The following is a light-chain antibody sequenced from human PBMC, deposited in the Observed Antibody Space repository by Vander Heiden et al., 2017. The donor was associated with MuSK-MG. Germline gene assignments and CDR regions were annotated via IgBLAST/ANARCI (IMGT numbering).Light chain of an antibody. CDR3: HQYYIAPHT. J-gene: IGKJ2*01. CDR2: WAS. CDR1: QTILHSSNNKNY. Sequence: DIVMTQSPDSQAVSLGERTTINCKSSQTILHSSNNKNYLAWYQQKPRQPPRLLIYWASARESGVPDRFSGSGSGTDFNLTISGLQAEDVAVYFCHQYYIAPHTFGQGTKLEI. V-gene: IGKV4-1*01.